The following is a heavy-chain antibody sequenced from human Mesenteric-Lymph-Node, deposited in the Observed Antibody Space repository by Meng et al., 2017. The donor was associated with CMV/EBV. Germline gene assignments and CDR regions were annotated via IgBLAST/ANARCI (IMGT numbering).Heavy chain of an antibody. V-gene: IGHV7-4-1*02. J-gene: IGHJ4*02. CDR3: ASGWGTGPLDY. Sequence: SCKPSGFTLVSSAMNWVRQTPGRGLGWMGWVNVTTGAPTYAQDFTGRFVFSFDTSVSTTYLQISSLKTEDTAVYYCASGWGTGPLDYWGQGTLVTVSS. CDR2: VNVTTGAP. CDR1: GFTLVSSA. D-gene: IGHD3-16*01.